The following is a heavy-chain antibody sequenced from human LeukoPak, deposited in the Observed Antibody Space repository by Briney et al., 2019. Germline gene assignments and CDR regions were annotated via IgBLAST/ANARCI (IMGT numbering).Heavy chain of an antibody. V-gene: IGHV1-2*02. Sequence: ASVKVSCKASGCTFTGYYMHWVRQAPGQGLEWMGWINPNSGGSNYAQKFQGRVTMTRDTSISTAYMELSRLRSDDTAVYYCAREGCSTTSCYKWGYWGQGTLVTVSS. CDR3: AREGCSTTSCYKWGY. J-gene: IGHJ4*02. D-gene: IGHD2-2*02. CDR1: GCTFTGYY. CDR2: INPNSGGS.